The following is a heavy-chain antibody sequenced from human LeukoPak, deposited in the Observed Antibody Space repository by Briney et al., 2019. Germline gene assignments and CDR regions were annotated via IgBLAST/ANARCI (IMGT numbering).Heavy chain of an antibody. J-gene: IGHJ4*02. CDR1: GFTFSSYG. CDR2: IRYDGGNK. CDR3: AKGYGVVPAASGH. V-gene: IGHV3-30*02. D-gene: IGHD2-2*01. Sequence: GGSLRLSCAASGFTFSSYGMHWVRQAPGKGLEWVAFIRYDGGNKYYADSVKGRFTISRDNSKNTLYLQMNSLRAEDTAVYYCAKGYGVVPAASGHWGQGTLVTVSS.